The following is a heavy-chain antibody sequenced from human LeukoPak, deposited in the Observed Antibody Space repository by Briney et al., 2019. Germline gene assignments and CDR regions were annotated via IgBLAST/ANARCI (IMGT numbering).Heavy chain of an antibody. CDR3: ARDGLSSGYCSGGSCYPNDY. J-gene: IGHJ4*02. V-gene: IGHV3-21*01. CDR2: ISSSSSYI. D-gene: IGHD2-15*01. Sequence: GGSLRLSCAASGFTFSSYSMNWVRQAPGKGLEWVSSISSSSSYIYYADSVKGRFTISRDNAKNSLYLQMNSLRAEDTAVYYCARDGLSSGYCSGGSCYPNDYWGQGTLVTVSS. CDR1: GFTFSSYS.